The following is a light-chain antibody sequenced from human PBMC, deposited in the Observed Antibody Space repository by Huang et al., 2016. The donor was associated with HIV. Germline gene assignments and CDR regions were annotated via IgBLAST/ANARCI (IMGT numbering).Light chain of an antibody. Sequence: EIVMTQSPATLSVSPGERATLSCRASQSITSNLAWDQQKPGQAPRLLIYAASTRATGIPARFSGSGSGKEFTLSISSLQSEDFAVYYCQQYNNWPPWTFGQGTKVEIK. CDR1: QSITSN. V-gene: IGKV3-15*01. CDR2: AAS. J-gene: IGKJ1*01. CDR3: QQYNNWPPWT.